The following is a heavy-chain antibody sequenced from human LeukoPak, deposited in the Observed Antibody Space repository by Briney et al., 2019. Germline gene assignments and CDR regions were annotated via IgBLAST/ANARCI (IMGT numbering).Heavy chain of an antibody. J-gene: IGHJ1*01. CDR3: ATSGRDILTFQH. Sequence: SETLSLTCAVSGGSISSSNWWSWVRQPPGKGLEWIGEIYHSGSTNYNPSLKSRVTISVDKSKNQFSLKLSSVTAADTAVYYCATSGRDILTFQHWGQGTLVTVSS. D-gene: IGHD3-9*01. CDR2: IYHSGST. V-gene: IGHV4-4*02. CDR1: GGSISSSNW.